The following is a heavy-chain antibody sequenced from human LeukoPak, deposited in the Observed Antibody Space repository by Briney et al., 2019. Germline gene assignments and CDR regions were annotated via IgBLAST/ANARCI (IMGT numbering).Heavy chain of an antibody. CDR1: GFTFSNYA. Sequence: GGSLRLSCSASGFTFSNYAMHWVRQAPGKGLEYVSVISSTGGSTYYADSVRGRFTVSRDNSKKTLYLQMSSLRAEDTAVYYCVKECLVIINYYFDYWGQGTLVTVSS. V-gene: IGHV3-64D*06. CDR2: ISSTGGST. CDR3: VKECLVIINYYFDY. J-gene: IGHJ4*02. D-gene: IGHD3-22*01.